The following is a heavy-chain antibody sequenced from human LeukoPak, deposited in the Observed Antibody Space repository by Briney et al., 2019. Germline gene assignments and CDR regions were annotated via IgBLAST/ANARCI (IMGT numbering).Heavy chain of an antibody. D-gene: IGHD4-23*01. J-gene: IGHJ3*02. Sequence: SETLSLTCTVSGGFISSYYWSWIRQPAGKGLEWIGRIYTSGSTNYNPSLKSRVTMSVDTSKNQFSLKLSPVTAADTAVYYCARDQDYGGNLDAFDIWGQGTMVTVSS. CDR2: IYTSGST. CDR1: GGFISSYY. V-gene: IGHV4-4*07. CDR3: ARDQDYGGNLDAFDI.